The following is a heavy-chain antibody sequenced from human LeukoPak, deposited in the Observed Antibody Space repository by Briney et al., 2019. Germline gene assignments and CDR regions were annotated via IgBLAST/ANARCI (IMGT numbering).Heavy chain of an antibody. J-gene: IGHJ4*02. CDR3: ARGVLGAIVFFDY. D-gene: IGHD1-26*01. CDR2: IYPGDSDT. V-gene: IGHV5-51*01. CDR1: GYSFTDYW. Sequence: GESLKISCKGSGYSFTDYWVGWVRQMPGKGLEWMGIIYPGDSDTRYSPSFQGQVTISADKSISTAYQQWSSLKASDTAMYYCARGVLGAIVFFDYWGQGTLVTVSS.